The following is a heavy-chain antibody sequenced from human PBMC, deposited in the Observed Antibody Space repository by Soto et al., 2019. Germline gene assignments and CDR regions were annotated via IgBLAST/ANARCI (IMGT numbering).Heavy chain of an antibody. D-gene: IGHD2-2*02. CDR1: WFSLRTCGVG. J-gene: IGHJ4*02. CDR3: ARSLVPAAISPRRYDNFDY. Sequence: GSGPTLVNPPQTLTLTCTFSWFSLRTCGVGVGWIRQPPGKALGWLALIYWDDDKRYSPSLKSRLTITKDTSKNQVVLTMTNMDPVDTATYYCARSLVPAAISPRRYDNFDYWGQGTLVTVSS. V-gene: IGHV2-5*02. CDR2: IYWDDDK.